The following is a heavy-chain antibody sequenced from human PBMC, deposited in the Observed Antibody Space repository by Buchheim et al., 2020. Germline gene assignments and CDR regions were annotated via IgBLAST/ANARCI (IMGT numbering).Heavy chain of an antibody. D-gene: IGHD5-24*01. CDR1: GGSISSGSYY. CDR3: ARGEMATIGDYFGS. V-gene: IGHV4-61*02. Sequence: QVQLQESGPGLVKPSQTLSLTCTVSGGSISSGSYYWSWIRQPAGKGLEWIGHIYPSGSTNYNPSLMGRVTISVAPSKNQFSLKLRSMTAADTAVYYCARGEMATIGDYFGSWGQGTL. J-gene: IGHJ4*02. CDR2: IYPSGST.